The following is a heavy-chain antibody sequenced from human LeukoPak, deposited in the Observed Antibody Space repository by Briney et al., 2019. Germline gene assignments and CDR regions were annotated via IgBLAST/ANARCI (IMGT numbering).Heavy chain of an antibody. CDR1: GFTVSSNY. Sequence: GRTLRLSCAASGFTVSSNYMSWVRQPPGPGLEWVCTIYSVGSTYYAHSVKGRFTISRDNSRNTLYLQMNILRAEDTAVYYCARHGPNDNSGYWGQGTLVTVSS. CDR2: IYSVGST. V-gene: IGHV3-66*04. D-gene: IGHD3-22*01. CDR3: ARHGPNDNSGY. J-gene: IGHJ4*02.